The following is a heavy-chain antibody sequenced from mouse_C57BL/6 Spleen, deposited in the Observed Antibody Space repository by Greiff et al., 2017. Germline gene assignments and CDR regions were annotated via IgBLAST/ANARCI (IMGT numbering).Heavy chain of an antibody. Sequence: VQLQQPGAELVKPGASVKLSCKASGYTFTSYWMHWVKQRPGQGLEWIGMIHPNSGSTNYNEKFKSKVTLTVDKSSSTAYMQLSSLTSEDSAVYYCARSYGSSYNYAMDYWGQGTSVTVSS. CDR2: IHPNSGST. J-gene: IGHJ4*01. CDR3: ARSYGSSYNYAMDY. D-gene: IGHD1-1*01. V-gene: IGHV1-64*01. CDR1: GYTFTSYW.